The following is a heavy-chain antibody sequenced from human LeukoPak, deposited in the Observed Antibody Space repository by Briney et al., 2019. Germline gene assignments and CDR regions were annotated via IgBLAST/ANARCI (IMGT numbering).Heavy chain of an antibody. CDR3: AGDAPFRGAPGFDP. Sequence: QPGGSLRLSCAASGFTFSSYGMHWVRQAPGKGLEWVAVIWYDGSNKYYADSVKGRFTIPRDNSKNTLYLQMNSLRAEDTAVYYCAGDAPFRGAPGFDPWGQGTLVTVSS. J-gene: IGHJ5*02. D-gene: IGHD3-10*01. CDR1: GFTFSSYG. CDR2: IWYDGSNK. V-gene: IGHV3-33*01.